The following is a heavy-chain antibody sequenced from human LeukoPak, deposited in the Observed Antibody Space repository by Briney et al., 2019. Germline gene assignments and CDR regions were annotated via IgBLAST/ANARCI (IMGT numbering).Heavy chain of an antibody. V-gene: IGHV4-34*01. Sequence: SETLSLTCAVYGGSFSGYYWSWIRQPPGKGLEWIGEINHSGSTNYDPSLKSRVTISVDTSKNQFSLKLSSVTAADTAVYYCARVGGYSYGYTNWYFDLWGRGTLVTVSS. D-gene: IGHD5-18*01. CDR1: GGSFSGYY. CDR3: ARVGGYSYGYTNWYFDL. J-gene: IGHJ2*01. CDR2: INHSGST.